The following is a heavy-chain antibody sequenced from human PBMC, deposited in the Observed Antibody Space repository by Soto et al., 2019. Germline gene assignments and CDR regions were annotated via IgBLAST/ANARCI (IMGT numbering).Heavy chain of an antibody. D-gene: IGHD3-22*01. CDR1: GFTFSSYA. V-gene: IGHV3-23*01. J-gene: IGHJ4*02. Sequence: GGSLRLSCAASGFTFSSYAMSWVRQAPGKGLEWVSAISGSGGSTYYADSVKGRFTISRDNSKNTLYLQMNSLRAEDTAVYYCARVQGNYYDSSGYLDYWGQGTLVTVSS. CDR3: ARVQGNYYDSSGYLDY. CDR2: ISGSGGST.